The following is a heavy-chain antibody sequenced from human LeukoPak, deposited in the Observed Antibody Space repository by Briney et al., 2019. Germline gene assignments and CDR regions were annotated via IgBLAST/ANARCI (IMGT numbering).Heavy chain of an antibody. D-gene: IGHD2-2*02. Sequence: GRYLRCYGAASGFTFSSFAMQWVRQAQGKGLVWVAVITYDGSNNYYTDSVKGRFTISRDNSKNTLYQQMNSLRAEDTAVYYCARDPHRYQLIYGGWFDPWGQGTLVTVSS. CDR2: ITYDGSNN. V-gene: IGHV3-30*10. J-gene: IGHJ5*02. CDR1: GFTFSSFA. CDR3: ARDPHRYQLIYGGWFDP.